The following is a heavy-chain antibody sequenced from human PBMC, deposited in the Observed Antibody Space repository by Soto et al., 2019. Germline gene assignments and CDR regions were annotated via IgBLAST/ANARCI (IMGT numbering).Heavy chain of an antibody. Sequence: QVHLQESGPGLVKPSGTLSLTCTVSGASIRGHYWSWIRQPPGKEPEWIGYIYDSGITHYNPSLVSRLTLSVDSSKDQFSLKLTSATVADTAIYYYARLNYYDSLYYFDYWGPGTLVTVSS. V-gene: IGHV4-4*08. J-gene: IGHJ4*02. CDR2: IYDSGIT. CDR3: ARLNYYDSLYYFDY. D-gene: IGHD3-22*01. CDR1: GASIRGHY.